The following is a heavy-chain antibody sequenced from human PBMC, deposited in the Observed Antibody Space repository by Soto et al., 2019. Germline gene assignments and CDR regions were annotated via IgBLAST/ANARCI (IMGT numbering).Heavy chain of an antibody. J-gene: IGHJ4*02. CDR1: GFPFSMSA. D-gene: IGHD6-6*01. V-gene: IGHV3-23*01. CDR2: TGLNGRTT. Sequence: EVQLLESGGGLVQPGGSLRLSCAASGFPFSMSAMTWVRQAPGKGLEWVSTTGLNGRTTYYADSVKGRFTVSRDNTKNTRDLQMSSLRAEDTAGYYCATVHSTSRSFDYWGQGTLVTVSS. CDR3: ATVHSTSRSFDY.